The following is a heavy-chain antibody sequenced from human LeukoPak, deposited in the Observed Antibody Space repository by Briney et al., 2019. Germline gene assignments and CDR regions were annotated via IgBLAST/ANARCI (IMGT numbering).Heavy chain of an antibody. J-gene: IGHJ5*02. CDR2: IYYSGST. Sequence: SETLSLTCTVSGGFISSYYWSWIRQPPGKGLEWIGYIYYSGSTSYNPSLKSRVTISVDTSKNQFSLKLSSVTAADTAVYYCARHAHPTLYCSSTSCPHINWFDPWGQGTLVTVSS. V-gene: IGHV4-59*08. D-gene: IGHD2-2*01. CDR1: GGFISSYY. CDR3: ARHAHPTLYCSSTSCPHINWFDP.